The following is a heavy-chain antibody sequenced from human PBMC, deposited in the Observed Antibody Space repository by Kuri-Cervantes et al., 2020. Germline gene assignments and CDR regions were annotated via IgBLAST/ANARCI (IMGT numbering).Heavy chain of an antibody. V-gene: IGHV3-66*01. Sequence: GESLKISCAASGFTVSSNYMSWVRLAPGKGLELVSVIYSGGSTYYADSVKGRFTISRDNSKSTLYLQMNSLRAEDTAVYYCAKDSSGSYFPWGQGTLVTVSS. D-gene: IGHD1-26*01. CDR1: GFTVSSNY. J-gene: IGHJ5*02. CDR3: AKDSSGSYFP. CDR2: IYSGGST.